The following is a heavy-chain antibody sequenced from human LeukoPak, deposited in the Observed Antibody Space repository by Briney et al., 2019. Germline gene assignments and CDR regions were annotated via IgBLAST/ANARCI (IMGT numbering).Heavy chain of an antibody. V-gene: IGHV4-39*07. J-gene: IGHJ4*02. D-gene: IGHD5-24*01. Sequence: SETLSLTCTVSGGSISSSSYYWGWIRQPPGKGLEWIGSIYYSGSTYYNPSLKSRVTISVNTSKNQFSLKLSSVTAADTAVYYCAREELRWLQEGDYWGQGTLVTVSS. CDR2: IYYSGST. CDR3: AREELRWLQEGDY. CDR1: GGSISSSSYY.